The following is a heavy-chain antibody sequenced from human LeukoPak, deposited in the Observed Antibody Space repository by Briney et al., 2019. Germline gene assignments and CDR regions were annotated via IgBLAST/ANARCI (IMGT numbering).Heavy chain of an antibody. CDR1: GGSFSGYY. CDR2: INHSGST. CDR3: ARRFGYCSSTSCSHRYFDL. Sequence: KASEALSLTCAVYGGSFSGYYWSWIRQPPGKGLEWIGEINHSGSTNYNPSLKSRVTISVDTSKNQFSLKLSSVTAADTAVYYCARRFGYCSSTSCSHRYFDLWGRGTLVTVSS. V-gene: IGHV4-34*01. J-gene: IGHJ2*01. D-gene: IGHD2-2*03.